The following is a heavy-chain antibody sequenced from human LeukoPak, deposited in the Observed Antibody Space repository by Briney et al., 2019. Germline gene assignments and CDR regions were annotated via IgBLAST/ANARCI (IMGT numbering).Heavy chain of an antibody. CDR3: VKLLLGARRPYDY. V-gene: IGHV3-64D*09. CDR1: GLPFSDYA. D-gene: IGHD2-15*01. J-gene: IGHJ4*02. Sequence: GGSLRLSCSASGLPFSDYAMHWVRQAPGKGMEYVSGISTDGGYTNYADSVKGRFTISRDNSENTLHLQMSSLRPEDTAIYYCVKLLLGARRPYDYWAQGTLVSVSS. CDR2: ISTDGGYT.